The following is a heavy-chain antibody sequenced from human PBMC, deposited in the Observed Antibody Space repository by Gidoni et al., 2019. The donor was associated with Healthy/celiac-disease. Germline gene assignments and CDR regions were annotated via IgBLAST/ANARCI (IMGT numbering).Heavy chain of an antibody. CDR3: ARDPQDIVVVQAGGEGMDV. CDR1: GFTFSDYS. CDR2: ISSSGSTI. D-gene: IGHD2-2*01. Sequence: QVQLVESGGGLVKPGGSLRLSCAASGFTFSDYSMSWIRQAPGKGLEWVSYISSSGSTIYYADSVKGRFTISRDNAKNSLYLQMNSRRAEDTAVYYCARDPQDIVVVQAGGEGMDVWGQGTTVTVSS. J-gene: IGHJ6*02. V-gene: IGHV3-11*01.